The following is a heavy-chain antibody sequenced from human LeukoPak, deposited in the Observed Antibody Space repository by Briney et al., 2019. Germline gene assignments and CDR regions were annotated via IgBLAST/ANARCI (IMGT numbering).Heavy chain of an antibody. CDR1: GDSTNTYF. Sequence: PSETLSLTCSISGDSTNTYFWSWIRQPPGKGLEWIGCFYYTGTTNYNPSLNSRVTISVDTSKNQFSLKVNSVTAADTGVYYCASKSTDHGELRFDYWGQGTLVTVSS. V-gene: IGHV4-59*01. CDR2: FYYTGTT. CDR3: ASKSTDHGELRFDY. J-gene: IGHJ4*02. D-gene: IGHD4-17*01.